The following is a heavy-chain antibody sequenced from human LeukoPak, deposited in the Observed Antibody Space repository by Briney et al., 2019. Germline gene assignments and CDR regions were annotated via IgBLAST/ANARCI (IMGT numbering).Heavy chain of an antibody. V-gene: IGHV4-31*03. CDR3: ARVGVPAAAFDY. CDR2: IHYSGIT. D-gene: IGHD2-2*01. Sequence: SETLSLTCTVSGGSISTGAYYWSWIRQHPGKGLEWIGYIHYSGITSYNPSLKSRFTISVDTSNNQFSLRLSSVTAADTAVYFCARVGVPAAAFDYWGQGTLVTVS. CDR1: GGSISTGAYY. J-gene: IGHJ4*02.